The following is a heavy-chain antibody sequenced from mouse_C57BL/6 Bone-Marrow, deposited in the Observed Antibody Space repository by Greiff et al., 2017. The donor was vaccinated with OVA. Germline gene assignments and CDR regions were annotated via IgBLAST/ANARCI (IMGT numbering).Heavy chain of an antibody. Sequence: QVHVKQSGAELARPGASVKLSCKASGYTFTSYGISWVKQRTGQGLEWIGEIYPRSGNTYYNEKFKGKATLTADKSSSTAYMELLSLTSEDSAVYFCARRVYYFDYWGQGTTLTVSS. CDR3: ARRVYYFDY. J-gene: IGHJ2*01. CDR2: IYPRSGNT. V-gene: IGHV1-81*01. CDR1: GYTFTSYG.